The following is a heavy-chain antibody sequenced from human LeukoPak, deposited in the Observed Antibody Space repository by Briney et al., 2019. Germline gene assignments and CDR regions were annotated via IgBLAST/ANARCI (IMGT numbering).Heavy chain of an antibody. Sequence: SETLSLTCTVSGGSISSGGYSWSWIRQPPGKGLEWIGYIYHSGSTYYNPSLKSRVTISVDRSKNQFSLKLNSVTAADTAVYYCARDRYGDHTYFDYWGQGTLVTVSS. V-gene: IGHV4-30-2*01. CDR3: ARDRYGDHTYFDY. J-gene: IGHJ4*02. D-gene: IGHD4-17*01. CDR1: GGSISSGGYS. CDR2: IYHSGST.